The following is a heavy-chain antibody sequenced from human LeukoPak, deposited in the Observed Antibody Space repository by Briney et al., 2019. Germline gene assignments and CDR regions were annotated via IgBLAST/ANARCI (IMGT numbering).Heavy chain of an antibody. J-gene: IGHJ4*02. D-gene: IGHD3-16*02. V-gene: IGHV4-34*01. CDR1: GGSFSGYY. Sequence: SETLSLTCAAYGGSFSGYYWSWIRQPPGKGLEWIGEINHSGSTNYNPSLKSRVTISVDTSKNQFSLKLSSVTAADTAVYYCARGPIMITFGGVIAHSSYFDYWGQGTLVTVSS. CDR3: ARGPIMITFGGVIAHSSYFDY. CDR2: INHSGST.